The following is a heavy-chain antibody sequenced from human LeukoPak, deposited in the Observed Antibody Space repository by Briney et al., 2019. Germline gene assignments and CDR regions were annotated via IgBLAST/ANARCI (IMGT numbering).Heavy chain of an antibody. Sequence: GASVKVSCKASGYTFTSYGINWVRQAPGQGLEWMGWISAYNGNTNYVQKLKGRVTITTDTSKSTVYMQLRSLRADDTAVYYCAREGIGWFGELVSRSHMDVWGKGTTVTVSS. V-gene: IGHV1-18*01. D-gene: IGHD3-10*01. CDR2: ISAYNGNT. CDR3: AREGIGWFGELVSRSHMDV. J-gene: IGHJ6*03. CDR1: GYTFTSYG.